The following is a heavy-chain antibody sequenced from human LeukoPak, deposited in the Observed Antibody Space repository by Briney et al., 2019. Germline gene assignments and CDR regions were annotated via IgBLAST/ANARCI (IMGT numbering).Heavy chain of an antibody. Sequence: RPGGSLRLSCAASGFTFSSYAMSWVRQAPGKGLEWVSAISGSGGSTYYADSVKGRFTISRDNSKNTLYLQMNSLRAEDTAVYYCAKSRGLVPRGFDYWGQGTLVTVSS. CDR1: GFTFSSYA. CDR2: ISGSGGST. V-gene: IGHV3-23*01. D-gene: IGHD6-19*01. CDR3: AKSRGLVPRGFDY. J-gene: IGHJ4*02.